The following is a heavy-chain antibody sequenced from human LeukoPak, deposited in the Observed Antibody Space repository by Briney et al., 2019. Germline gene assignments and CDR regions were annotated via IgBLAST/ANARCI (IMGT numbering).Heavy chain of an antibody. Sequence: ASVRVSCKASGGTFSSYAISWVRQAPGQGLEWMGGIIPIFGTANYAQKFQGSVTITTDESTSTAYMELSSLRSEDTAVYYCARGRRIAVAGTGGYWYFDLWGRGTLVTVSS. CDR1: GGTFSSYA. D-gene: IGHD6-19*01. V-gene: IGHV1-69*05. CDR2: IIPIFGTA. J-gene: IGHJ2*01. CDR3: ARGRRIAVAGTGGYWYFDL.